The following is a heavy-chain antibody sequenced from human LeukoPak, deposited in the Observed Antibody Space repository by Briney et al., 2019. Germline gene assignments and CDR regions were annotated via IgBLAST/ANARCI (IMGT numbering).Heavy chain of an antibody. V-gene: IGHV6-1*01. J-gene: IGHJ5*02. Sequence: SQTLSLTCAISGDSVSTDRAAWNWIRQSPSRGLEWLGRTYYRSKWYFDYALSVKSRITVSPDTSKNHFSLQLDSVTPEDTAVYYCARTSYTGNPPLNWFDPWGQGTLVTVSS. CDR3: ARTSYTGNPPLNWFDP. D-gene: IGHD2-2*02. CDR1: GDSVSTDRAA. CDR2: TYYRSKWYF.